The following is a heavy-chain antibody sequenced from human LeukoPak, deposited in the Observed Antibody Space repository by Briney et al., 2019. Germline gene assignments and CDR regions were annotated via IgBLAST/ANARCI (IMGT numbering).Heavy chain of an antibody. CDR2: IYTSEST. J-gene: IGHJ6*03. CDR1: GGSISSSNYY. CDR3: ARGRSRYCSSTSCYAPYYYYYYMDV. V-gene: IGHV4-61*02. Sequence: SETLSLTCSVSGGSISSSNYYWSWIRQPAGKGLEWIGRIYTSESTNYNPSLKSRVTISVDTSRNQFSLKLSSVTAADTAVYYCARGRSRYCSSTSCYAPYYYYYYMDVWGKGTTVTVSS. D-gene: IGHD2-2*01.